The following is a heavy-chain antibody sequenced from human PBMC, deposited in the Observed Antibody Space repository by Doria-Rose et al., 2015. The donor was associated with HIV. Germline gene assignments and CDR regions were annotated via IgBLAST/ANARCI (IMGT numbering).Heavy chain of an antibody. D-gene: IGHD3-3*01. J-gene: IGHJ4*02. Sequence: CRVFGVTSGDYAINWVRQAPGKGLEWVGFIRSKAYGGTTDYAASLKGRFTISRDDSNTIAYLQMNGLRTEDTAVYFCTRSYNNFWSGSYYDYWGQGALVTVSS. CDR3: TRSYNNFWSGSYYDY. CDR1: GVTSGDYA. V-gene: IGHV3-49*04. CDR2: IRSKAYGGTT.